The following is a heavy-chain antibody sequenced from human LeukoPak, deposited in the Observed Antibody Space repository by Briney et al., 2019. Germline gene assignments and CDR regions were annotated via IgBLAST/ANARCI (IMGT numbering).Heavy chain of an antibody. V-gene: IGHV3-23*01. CDR3: AKGKVGTGIEY. D-gene: IGHD2-21*02. J-gene: IGHJ4*02. CDR1: GLTFSNCA. Sequence: GGSLEVSCAASGLTFSNCAMSLVRQAPRQGLELVSSISGGGVITHYADSVKGRFTISRDNSKNTLFLQMNSLRAEDTAVYYCAKGKVGTGIEYWGQGTLVTVSS. CDR2: ISGGGVIT.